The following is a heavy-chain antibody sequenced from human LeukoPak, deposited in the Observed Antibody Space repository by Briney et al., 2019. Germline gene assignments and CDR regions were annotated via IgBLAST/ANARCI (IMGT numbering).Heavy chain of an antibody. CDR1: GFTFSNDW. V-gene: IGHV3-74*01. J-gene: IGHJ4*02. CDR2: ISGDGTTT. Sequence: GGSLRLSCEVSGFTFSNDWMHWVRQAPGKGPLWVSRISGDGTTTNYADSVKGRFTISRDNAKNTLYLQMDSLRAEDTAVYYCAGTWSFDYWGQGTLVTVSS. D-gene: IGHD2-15*01. CDR3: AGTWSFDY.